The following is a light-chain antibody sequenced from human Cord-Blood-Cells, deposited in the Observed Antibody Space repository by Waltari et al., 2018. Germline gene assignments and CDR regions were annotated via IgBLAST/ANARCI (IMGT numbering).Light chain of an antibody. CDR1: QSVLYSSNNKNY. CDR2: WAS. J-gene: IGKJ1*01. CDR3: QQYYSTPRT. Sequence: DIVMTQSPDSLAVSLAERAPINCKSSQSVLYSSNNKNYLAWYQQKPGQPPKLLIYWASTRESGVPDRFSGSGSGTDFTLTISSLQAEDVAVYYCQQYYSTPRTFGQGTKVEIK. V-gene: IGKV4-1*01.